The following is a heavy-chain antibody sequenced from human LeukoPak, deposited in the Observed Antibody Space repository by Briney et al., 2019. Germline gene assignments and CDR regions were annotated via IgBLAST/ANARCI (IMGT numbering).Heavy chain of an antibody. V-gene: IGHV4-38-2*02. D-gene: IGHD4-23*01. CDR1: GYSISSGYH. J-gene: IGHJ2*01. Sequence: SETLSLTCLVSGYSISSGYHWGWIRQPPGKGLEWIGSIYHSGSTYYNPSLKSRVTISVDTSKNQFSLKLSSVTAADTAVYYCARDPHGGALGYFDLWGRGTLVTVSS. CDR2: IYHSGST. CDR3: ARDPHGGALGYFDL.